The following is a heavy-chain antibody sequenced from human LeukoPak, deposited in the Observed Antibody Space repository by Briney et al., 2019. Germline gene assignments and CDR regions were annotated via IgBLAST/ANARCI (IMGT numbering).Heavy chain of an antibody. CDR1: GFTFGSYW. Sequence: GGSLRLSCAASGFTFGSYWVHWIRQAPGKGLVWVSRINSDGSSTNYADSVKGRFTVSRDNAKNTLYLQMNSLRAEDTAVYYCARSTYGNSSAFDYWGQGTLVTVSS. V-gene: IGHV3-74*01. CDR3: ARSTYGNSSAFDY. J-gene: IGHJ4*02. CDR2: INSDGSST. D-gene: IGHD6-6*01.